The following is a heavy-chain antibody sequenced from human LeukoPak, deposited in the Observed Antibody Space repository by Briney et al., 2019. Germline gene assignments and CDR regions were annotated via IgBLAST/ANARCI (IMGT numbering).Heavy chain of an antibody. V-gene: IGHV1-24*01. D-gene: IGHD3-10*01. CDR2: FDPEDGET. CDR1: GYTLTELS. J-gene: IGHJ4*02. CDR3: AREVHGSGSFDY. Sequence: GASVKVSCKVSGYTLTELSMHWVRQAPGKGLEWMGGFDPEDGETIYAQKLQGRVTTTTDTSTSTAYMELRSLRSDDTAVYYCAREVHGSGSFDYWGQGTLVTVSS.